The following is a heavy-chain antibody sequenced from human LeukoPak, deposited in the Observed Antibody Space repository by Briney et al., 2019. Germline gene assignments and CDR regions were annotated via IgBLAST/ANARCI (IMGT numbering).Heavy chain of an antibody. CDR3: ARVSRRDGYNWDTFDI. V-gene: IGHV3-48*03. J-gene: IGHJ3*02. CDR1: GFTFSSYE. CDR2: IGSSAARI. Sequence: PGGSLRLPCAASGFTFSSYEMNWVLQAPGKGLEWVSHIGSSAARIYYADSVKGRFTISRDDAKNSLYLQMNSLRAEDTAVYYCARVSRRDGYNWDTFDIWGQGTLVTVSS. D-gene: IGHD5-24*01.